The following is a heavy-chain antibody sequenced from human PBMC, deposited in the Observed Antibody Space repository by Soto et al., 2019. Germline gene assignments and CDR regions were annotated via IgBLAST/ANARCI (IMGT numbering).Heavy chain of an antibody. J-gene: IGHJ6*03. CDR3: ARSSGSVGYFHYYYYMDV. CDR2: IYYSGST. D-gene: IGHD5-18*01. V-gene: IGHV4-31*03. Sequence: SETLSLTCTVSGGSISSGGYYWSWIRQHPGKGLEWIGYIYYSGSTYYNPSLKSRVTISVDTSKNQFSLKLSSVTAADTAVYYCARSSGSVGYFHYYYYMDVWGKGTTVTVSS. CDR1: GGSISSGGYY.